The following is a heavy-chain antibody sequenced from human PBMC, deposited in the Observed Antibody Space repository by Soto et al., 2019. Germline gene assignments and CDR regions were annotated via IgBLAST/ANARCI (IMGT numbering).Heavy chain of an antibody. J-gene: IGHJ4*02. CDR3: AKVDGGNSGFDY. CDR2: ISGSSDRT. Sequence: EVQVLESGGGLVQPGGSLKLSCAASGFTFSAYAMTWVRQAPGKGLEWVSLISGSSDRTYYADSVKGRFTISRDNSKNTLHLQMNSLRVEDTAVYYCAKVDGGNSGFDYRGQGTLVTVSS. V-gene: IGHV3-23*01. D-gene: IGHD2-21*01. CDR1: GFTFSAYA.